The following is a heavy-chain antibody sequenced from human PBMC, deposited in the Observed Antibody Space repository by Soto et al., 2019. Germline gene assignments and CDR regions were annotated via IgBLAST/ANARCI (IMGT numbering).Heavy chain of an antibody. J-gene: IGHJ6*04. CDR1: GFTFTIHT. Sequence: PGASLTLSCAASGFTFTIHTMQWGRRTPGKGLEGGAAVSYDKRDKKYASSVKGRVTVSRDNVKNTLSLQLTSLRPEDTAVYYCAKESGYPLTDTYSYSGLEVWGKGT. CDR3: AKESGYPLTDTYSYSGLEV. CDR2: VSYDKRDK. V-gene: IGHV3-30*18. D-gene: IGHD5-18*01.